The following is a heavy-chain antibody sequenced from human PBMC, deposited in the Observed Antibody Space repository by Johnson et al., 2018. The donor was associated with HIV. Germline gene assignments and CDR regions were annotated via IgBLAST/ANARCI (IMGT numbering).Heavy chain of an antibody. CDR3: ARVPWSLDAFDI. V-gene: IGHV3-13*01. CDR1: GFTFSSYD. CDR2: IGTAGST. Sequence: VQLVESGGGLVQPGGSLRLSCAASGFTFSSYDMHWVRQATGKGLEWVSAIGTAGSTYYADSVKGRFTISRDNSKNTLYLQMNSLRAEDTAVYYCARVPWSLDAFDIWGQGTMVTVSS. J-gene: IGHJ3*02. D-gene: IGHD2-15*01.